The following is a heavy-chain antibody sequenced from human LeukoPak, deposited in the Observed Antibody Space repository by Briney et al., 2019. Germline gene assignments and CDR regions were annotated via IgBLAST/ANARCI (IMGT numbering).Heavy chain of an antibody. CDR2: ISSDGDDT. J-gene: IGHJ4*02. Sequence: PGGSLRLSCAASGFSFSSYAMHWVRQAPGKGLEYVSAISSDGDDTYYANSVRGRFIISRDNPKSTLYLHMGGLRVEDMAVYYCARDRGSSWVRGADYWGQGTLVTVSS. D-gene: IGHD6-13*01. V-gene: IGHV3-64*01. CDR1: GFSFSSYA. CDR3: ARDRGSSWVRGADY.